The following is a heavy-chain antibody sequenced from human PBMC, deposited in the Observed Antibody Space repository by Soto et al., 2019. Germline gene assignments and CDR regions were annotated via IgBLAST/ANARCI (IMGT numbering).Heavy chain of an antibody. CDR1: GFSLSTSGVG. CDR2: IYWDDDK. Sequence: QITLKESGPTLVKPTQTLTLTCTFSGFSLSTSGVGVGWIRQPPGKALEWLALIYWDDDKRYSPSPKSRLTITKDTSKNQAVLTMTNMDPVDTAPYYCAHRRAGNNWFDPWGQGTLVTVSS. J-gene: IGHJ5*02. V-gene: IGHV2-5*02. CDR3: AHRRAGNNWFDP. D-gene: IGHD6-13*01.